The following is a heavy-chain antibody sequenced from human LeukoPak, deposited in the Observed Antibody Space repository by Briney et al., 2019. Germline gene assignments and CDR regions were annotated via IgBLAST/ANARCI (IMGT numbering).Heavy chain of an antibody. CDR3: ARDRWSSTSYNDY. CDR1: GFTFSDYG. V-gene: IGHV3-30*03. CDR2: ISYDGATK. D-gene: IGHD2-2*01. Sequence: GRSLRLSCAASGFTFSDYGMHWVRQAPGKGLEWLTIISYDGATKYYADSVKGRFTISRDNSRNTLYLQMNSLRAEDTAVYYCARDRWSSTSYNDYWGQGTLVTVSS. J-gene: IGHJ4*02.